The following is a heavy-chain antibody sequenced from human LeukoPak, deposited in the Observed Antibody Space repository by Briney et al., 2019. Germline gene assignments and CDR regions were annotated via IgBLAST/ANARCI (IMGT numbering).Heavy chain of an antibody. J-gene: IGHJ5*02. CDR2: IYYSGST. CDR1: GGSINSYY. CDR3: ARDGSGWSGWFDP. V-gene: IGHV4-59*01. D-gene: IGHD6-19*01. Sequence: SETLSLTCTVSGGSINSYYWSWIRQSPGKGLEWFGYIYYSGSTNYNPSLKSRVTISVDTSKNQFSLKLTSVTAADTAVYYCARDGSGWSGWFDPWGQGTLVTVSS.